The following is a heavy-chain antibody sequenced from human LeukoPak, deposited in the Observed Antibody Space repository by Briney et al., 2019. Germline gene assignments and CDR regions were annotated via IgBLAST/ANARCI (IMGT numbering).Heavy chain of an antibody. V-gene: IGHV3-48*03. J-gene: IGHJ4*02. CDR1: GFTLSSSYA. D-gene: IGHD3-3*01. Sequence: GGSLRLSCAASGFTLSSSYAMSWVRQAPGKGLEWVSYISSSGSTIYYADSVKGRFTISRDNAKNSLYLQMNSLRAEDTAVYYCASLKLPYYDFGRDQIDYWGQGTLVTVSS. CDR2: ISSSGSTI. CDR3: ASLKLPYYDFGRDQIDY.